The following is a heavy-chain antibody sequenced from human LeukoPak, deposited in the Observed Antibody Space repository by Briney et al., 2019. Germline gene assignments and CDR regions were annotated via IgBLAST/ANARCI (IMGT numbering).Heavy chain of an antibody. CDR2: INAGNGNT. J-gene: IGHJ6*02. D-gene: IGHD5-12*01. V-gene: IGHV1-3*01. CDR1: GYTFTAYV. Sequence: ASVKVSCKASGYTFTAYVMHWVRQAPGQRLEWMGWINAGNGNTKYSQEFQGRVTTTRDTFANTVYMELSSLRSEDTAVYYCTRALGYPYYAMDVWGQGTTVTVSS. CDR3: TRALGYPYYAMDV.